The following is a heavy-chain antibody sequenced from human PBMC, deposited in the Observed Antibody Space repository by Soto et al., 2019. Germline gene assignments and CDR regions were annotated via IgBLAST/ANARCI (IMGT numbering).Heavy chain of an antibody. V-gene: IGHV3-11*01. J-gene: IGHJ4*02. CDR2: ISNGGGAI. Sequence: QVQLVESGGGLVKTGGSLRLSCAASGFTFSDYYMSWIRQAPGKGLEWISYISNGGGAISYAGSVKGRFTISRDNAKNSLFLQMNNLRAEDTAVYYCARRGSTVTFTYWGQGTLVTVSS. CDR3: ARRGSTVTFTY. CDR1: GFTFSDYY. D-gene: IGHD4-17*01.